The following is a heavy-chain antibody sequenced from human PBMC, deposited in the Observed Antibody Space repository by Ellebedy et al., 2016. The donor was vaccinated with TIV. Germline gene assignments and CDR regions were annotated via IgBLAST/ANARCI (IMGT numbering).Heavy chain of an antibody. CDR1: GFTFSNYW. D-gene: IGHD2-15*01. V-gene: IGHV3-74*01. J-gene: IGHJ3*02. CDR2: IGSDGSGT. Sequence: GESLKISCAASGFTFSNYWMHWVRQVPGEGLVWVSRIGSDGSGTSYADSVKGRFTISRDNAKNTLFLQMNSLRAEDTALYYCARINCSGATCPAAFNIWGQGTMVTVSS. CDR3: ARINCSGATCPAAFNI.